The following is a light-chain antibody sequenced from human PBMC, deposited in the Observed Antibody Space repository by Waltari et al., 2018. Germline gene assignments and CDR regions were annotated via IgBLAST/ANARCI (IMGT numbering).Light chain of an antibody. V-gene: IGLV2-14*01. Sequence: QSALTQPASVSGTPGQSITISCTGTSSDVGHYNYVTWYQQHSGQAPKLLIYEVSHRPSVVSDRFSASKSGNTASLTITGLQTEDEADYYCSSFTTSHTLLFGGGTKLTV. J-gene: IGLJ2*01. CDR3: SSFTTSHTLL. CDR1: SSDVGHYNY. CDR2: EVS.